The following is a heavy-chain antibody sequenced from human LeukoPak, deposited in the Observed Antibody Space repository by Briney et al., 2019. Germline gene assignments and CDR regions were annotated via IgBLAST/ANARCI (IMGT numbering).Heavy chain of an antibody. V-gene: IGHV4-34*01. CDR3: ARLKQQQLPDI. CDR2: INHSGST. D-gene: IGHD6-13*01. Sequence: SETLSLTCAVYGGSFSGYYWSWIRQPPGKGLEWIGEINHSGSTNYNPSLKSRVTISVDTSKNQFSLKLSSVTAADTAVYYCARLKQQQLPDIWGQGTMVTVSS. CDR1: GGSFSGYY. J-gene: IGHJ3*02.